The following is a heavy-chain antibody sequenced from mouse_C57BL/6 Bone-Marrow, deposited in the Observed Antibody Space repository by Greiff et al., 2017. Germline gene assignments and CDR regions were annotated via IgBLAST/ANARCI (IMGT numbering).Heavy chain of an antibody. CDR2: IDPEDGGT. CDR1: GFNIKDYY. J-gene: IGHJ4*01. V-gene: IGHV14-2*01. CDR3: ARRFLLLYAMDY. Sequence: DVKLVESGAELVKPGASVKLSCTASGFNIKDYYMPWVKQRTEQGLEWIGRIDPEDGGTKYAPKFQGKATITADTSSNTAYLQLSSLTSEDTAVYYCARRFLLLYAMDYWGQGTSVTVSS. D-gene: IGHD1-1*01.